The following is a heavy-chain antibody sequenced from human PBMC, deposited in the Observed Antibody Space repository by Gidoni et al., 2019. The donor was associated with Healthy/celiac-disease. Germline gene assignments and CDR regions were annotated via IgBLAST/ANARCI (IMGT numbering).Heavy chain of an antibody. CDR3: ARGRRQGAGGYSYGSGFYFDY. Sequence: QVQLQQWGAGLLKLSETLSLTCAVYGGSFSGYYWSWIRQPPGKGLEWIGEINHSGSTNYNPSLKSRVTISVDTSKNQFSLKLSSVTAADTAVYYCARGRRQGAGGYSYGSGFYFDYWGQGTLVTVSS. J-gene: IGHJ4*02. CDR1: GGSFSGYY. D-gene: IGHD5-18*01. V-gene: IGHV4-34*01. CDR2: INHSGST.